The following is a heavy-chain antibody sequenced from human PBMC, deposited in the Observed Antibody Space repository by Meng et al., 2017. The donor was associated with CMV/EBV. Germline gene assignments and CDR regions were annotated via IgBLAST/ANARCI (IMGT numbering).Heavy chain of an antibody. V-gene: IGHV3-23*01. CDR3: AKGRGGKGPYYFDY. D-gene: IGHD4-23*01. CDR1: GFTFSSYA. Sequence: ASGFTFSSYAMGWVRQAPGKGLEWVSAISGSGGSTYYADSVKGRFTISRDNSKNTLYLQMNSLRAEDTAVYYCAKGRGGKGPYYFDYWGQGTLVTVSS. CDR2: ISGSGGST. J-gene: IGHJ4*02.